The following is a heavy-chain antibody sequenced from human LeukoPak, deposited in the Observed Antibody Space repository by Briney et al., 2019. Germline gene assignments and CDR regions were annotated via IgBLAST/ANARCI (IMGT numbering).Heavy chain of an antibody. Sequence: SVTVSCKASGGTFSSYAIGWVRQAPGQGLEWMGGIIPIFGTANYAQKFQGRVTITADESTSTAYMELSSLRSEDTAVYYCARVSVGYSYGIRFDPWGQGTLVTVSS. CDR1: GGTFSSYA. J-gene: IGHJ5*02. CDR3: ARVSVGYSYGIRFDP. CDR2: IIPIFGTA. V-gene: IGHV1-69*13. D-gene: IGHD5-18*01.